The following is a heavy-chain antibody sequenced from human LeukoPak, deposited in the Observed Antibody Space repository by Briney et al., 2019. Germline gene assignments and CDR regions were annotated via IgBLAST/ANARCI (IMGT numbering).Heavy chain of an antibody. J-gene: IGHJ6*04. V-gene: IGHV4-30-4*01. CDR1: GGSISSGDYY. CDR3: ARVGGEDIVVVPAAMDV. Sequence: PSQTLSLTCTVSGGSISSGDYYWSWIRQPPGKGLEWIGYIYYSGSTNYNPSLKSRVTISVDTSKNQFSLKLSSVTAADTAVYYCARVGGEDIVVVPAAMDVWGKGTTVTVSS. D-gene: IGHD2-2*01. CDR2: IYYSGST.